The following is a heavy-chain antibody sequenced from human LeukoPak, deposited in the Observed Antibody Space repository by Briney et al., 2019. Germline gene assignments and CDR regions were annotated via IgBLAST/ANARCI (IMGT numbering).Heavy chain of an antibody. Sequence: VGSLRLSGAASGFAFSSYSMNWVRQAPGKGLEWVSSISSSSSYIYYADSVKGRFTISRDNAKNSLYLQMNSLRAEDTAVYYCARLGWNYVASDYWGQGTLVTVSS. V-gene: IGHV3-21*01. J-gene: IGHJ4*02. D-gene: IGHD1-7*01. CDR3: ARLGWNYVASDY. CDR2: ISSSSSYI. CDR1: GFAFSSYS.